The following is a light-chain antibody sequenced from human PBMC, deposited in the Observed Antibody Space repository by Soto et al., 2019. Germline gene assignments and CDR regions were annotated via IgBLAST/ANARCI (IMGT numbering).Light chain of an antibody. CDR1: SGHSSYI. V-gene: IGLV4-60*02. CDR3: ETWDSNTYV. J-gene: IGLJ1*01. Sequence: QLVLTQSSSASASLGSSVSLTCTLSSGHSSYIIAWHQQQPGKAPRYLMKLEGSGSYNKGSGVPDRFSGSSSGVDRYLTISNLQFEDEADYYCETWDSNTYVFGTGTKVTVL. CDR2: LEGSGSY.